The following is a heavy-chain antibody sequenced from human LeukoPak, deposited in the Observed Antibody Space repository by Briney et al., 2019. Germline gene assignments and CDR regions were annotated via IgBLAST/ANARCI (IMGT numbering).Heavy chain of an antibody. CDR3: ARDGVGDIVVVPAGAFDY. CDR1: GFTFSSYS. CDR2: ISSSSSYI. J-gene: IGHJ4*02. D-gene: IGHD2-2*01. Sequence: GGSLRLSCAASGFTFSSYSMNWVRQAPGKGLEGVSSISSSSSYIYYADSVKGRFTISRDNAKNSLYLQMNSLRAEDTAVYYCARDGVGDIVVVPAGAFDYWGQGTLVTVSS. V-gene: IGHV3-21*01.